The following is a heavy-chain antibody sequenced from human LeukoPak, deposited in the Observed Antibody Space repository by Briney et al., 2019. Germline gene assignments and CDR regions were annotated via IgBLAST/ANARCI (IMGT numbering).Heavy chain of an antibody. CDR1: GGTLNSHT. D-gene: IGHD1-26*01. J-gene: IGHJ5*02. V-gene: IGHV1-69*08. CDR3: ARVNPRGSQYNWFDP. CDR2: ITPIIDSA. Sequence: RASVKVSCKTSGGTLNSHTFSWVRQAPGQGLEWMGRITPIIDSAKYAQKLQGRISITVDKSTTTVYMELSSLTPEDTAVYFCARVNPRGSQYNWFDPWGQGTLVTVSS.